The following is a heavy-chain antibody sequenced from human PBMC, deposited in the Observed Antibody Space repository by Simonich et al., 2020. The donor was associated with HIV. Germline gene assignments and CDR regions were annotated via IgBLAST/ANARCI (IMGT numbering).Heavy chain of an antibody. CDR1: GVSITSGGYY. CDR2: IYYSGST. D-gene: IGHD4-4*01. J-gene: IGHJ4*02. Sequence: QVQLQESGPGLVKPSQTLSLTCTVSGVSITSGGYYWNWIRQHPGKGLEWIGYIYYSGSTYYNPSLKSRVTISVDTSKDQFSVKLSSVTAADTAVDYWAGEGGAGYRPYYFDYWGQGTLVTVSS. CDR3: AGEGGAGYRPYYFDY. V-gene: IGHV4-31*03.